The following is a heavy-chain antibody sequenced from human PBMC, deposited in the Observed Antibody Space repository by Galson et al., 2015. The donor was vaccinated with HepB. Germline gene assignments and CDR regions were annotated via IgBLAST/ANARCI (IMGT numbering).Heavy chain of an antibody. J-gene: IGHJ6*02. D-gene: IGHD4-11*01. V-gene: IGHV2-5*02. CDR3: ALMTTVRGSYYYGMDV. CDR1: GFSLSTSGVG. CDR2: IYWDDDK. Sequence: PALVKPTQTLTLTCTFSGFSLSTSGVGVGWIRQPPGKALEWLALIYWDDDKRYSPSLKSRLTITKDTSKNQVVLTMTNMDPVDTATYYCALMTTVRGSYYYGMDVWGQGTTVTVSS.